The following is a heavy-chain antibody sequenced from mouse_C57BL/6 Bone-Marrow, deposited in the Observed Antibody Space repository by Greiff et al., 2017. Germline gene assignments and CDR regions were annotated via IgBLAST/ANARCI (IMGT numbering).Heavy chain of an antibody. D-gene: IGHD1-1*01. V-gene: IGHV1-81*01. CDR2: IYPRSGNP. CDR1: GYTFPSYG. CDR3: ARSRLLTRFAY. Sequence: QVQLQQSGAELARPGASVKLSCKASGYTFPSYGISWVKQRTGQGLEWIGEIYPRSGNPYYNEKFKGKATLTADKSSSPAYMELRSLTSEDSAVYFCARSRLLTRFAYWGKGTLVTVSA. J-gene: IGHJ3*01.